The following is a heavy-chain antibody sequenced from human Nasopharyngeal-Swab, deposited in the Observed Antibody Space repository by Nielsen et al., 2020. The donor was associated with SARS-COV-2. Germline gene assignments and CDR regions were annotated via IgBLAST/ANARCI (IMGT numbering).Heavy chain of an antibody. V-gene: IGHV3-74*01. J-gene: IGHJ4*02. D-gene: IGHD6-19*01. CDR1: GFTFRSYW. Sequence: GESLKISCAASGFTFRSYWMHWVRQAPGKGLVWVARIKTDGSETSYADSVKGRSTISRDNSKNTLYLQMNSLRAEDTAVYYCAKDGIGIAVAGIDYWGQGTLVTVSS. CDR3: AKDGIGIAVAGIDY. CDR2: IKTDGSET.